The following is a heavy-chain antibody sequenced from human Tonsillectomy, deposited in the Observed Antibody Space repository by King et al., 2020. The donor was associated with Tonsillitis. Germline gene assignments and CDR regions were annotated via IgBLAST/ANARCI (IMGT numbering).Heavy chain of an antibody. CDR3: AKEGYDFWSGFALA. Sequence: VPLVESGGGLVQPGGSLRLSCAASGFTFSNYAMSWVRQAPRKGLEWVSAISHSGGSTYYADSVKGRFTISRDNSKNTLYVQMNSLRAEDTAVYYCAKEGYDFWSGFALAWGQGTLVTVSS. D-gene: IGHD3-3*01. CDR2: ISHSGGST. J-gene: IGHJ5*02. CDR1: GFTFSNYA. V-gene: IGHV3-23*04.